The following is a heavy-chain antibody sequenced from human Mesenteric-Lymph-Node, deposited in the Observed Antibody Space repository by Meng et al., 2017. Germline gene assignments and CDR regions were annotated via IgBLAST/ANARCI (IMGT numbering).Heavy chain of an antibody. V-gene: IGHV4-39*01. CDR3: ARQIFEFGYGGNSPFDY. J-gene: IGHJ4*02. CDR2: IYYSGSN. CDR1: VGSISSTSYY. D-gene: IGHD4-23*01. Sequence: QLRLREWVPGLVKPSGTLSLTCPAPVGSISSTSYYWGWIRQPPGKGPEWIGSIYYSGSNYHNPSPKSRLTISVDTSKSQLALKLSSVTAADTAVYYCARQIFEFGYGGNSPFDYWGQGTLVTVSS.